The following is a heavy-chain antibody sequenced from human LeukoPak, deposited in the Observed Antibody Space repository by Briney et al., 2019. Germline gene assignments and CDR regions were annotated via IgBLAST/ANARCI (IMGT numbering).Heavy chain of an antibody. CDR1: GGTFGRYA. V-gene: IGHV1-69*06. CDR3: ARGLTNMVRGVISVGEAAY. CDR2: IILIFGTA. J-gene: IGHJ4*02. D-gene: IGHD3-10*01. Sequence: SVKVSCKASGGTFGRYAISWVPQAPGQGREWMGGIILIFGTANYAQKLQGRVTITADKSTSPAYMELSSLRSEDTAVYYCARGLTNMVRGVISVGEAAYWGQGTLVTVSS.